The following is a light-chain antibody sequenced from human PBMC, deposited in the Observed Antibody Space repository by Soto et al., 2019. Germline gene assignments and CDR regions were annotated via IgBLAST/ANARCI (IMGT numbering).Light chain of an antibody. CDR2: YYSDSDK. Sequence: QSVLTQPPSSSASPGESARLTCTLPSDINVGSYNIYWYQQKPGSPPRYLLYYYSDSDKGQGSGVPSRFSGSKDASANTGILLISGLQSGDEADYYCMIWPSNAVVFGGGTKLTVL. J-gene: IGLJ2*01. CDR3: MIWPSNAVV. CDR1: SDINVGSYN. V-gene: IGLV5-37*01.